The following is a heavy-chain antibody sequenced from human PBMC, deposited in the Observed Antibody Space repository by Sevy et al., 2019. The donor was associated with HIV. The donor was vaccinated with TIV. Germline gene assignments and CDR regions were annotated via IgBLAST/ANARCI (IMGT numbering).Heavy chain of an antibody. J-gene: IGHJ5*02. V-gene: IGHV3-74*01. CDR3: VISNSWEHH. CDR2: VNSDGRST. D-gene: IGHD6-13*01. Sequence: GGSLRLSCAGSGFTFSDYWMHWVRQPQGKGLVWVSGVNSDGRSTAYADSVKGRCTIARDNAKNTLSLQMSSLRVEDTAVYYCVISNSWEHHWGQGTLVTVSS. CDR1: GFTFSDYW.